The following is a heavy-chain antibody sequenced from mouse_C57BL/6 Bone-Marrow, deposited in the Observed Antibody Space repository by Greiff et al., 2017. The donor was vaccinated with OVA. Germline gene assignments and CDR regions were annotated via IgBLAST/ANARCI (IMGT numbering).Heavy chain of an antibody. CDR3: ARWDFYFDY. CDR1: GYTFTSYW. CDR2: IDPSDSYT. V-gene: IGHV1-69*01. J-gene: IGHJ2*01. D-gene: IGHD4-1*01. Sequence: QVQLQQSGAELVMPGASVKLSCKASGYTFTSYWMHWVKQRPGQGLEWIGEIDPSDSYTNYNQKFKGKSTLTVDKSSSTAYMQLSSLTSEDSAVYYCARWDFYFDYWGQGTTLTVSS.